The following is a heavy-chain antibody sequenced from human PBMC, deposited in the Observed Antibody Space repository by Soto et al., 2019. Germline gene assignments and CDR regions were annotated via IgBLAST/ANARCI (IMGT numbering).Heavy chain of an antibody. D-gene: IGHD6-13*01. V-gene: IGHV3-73*01. CDR3: TRHAHSSSWYYYYYYMAV. J-gene: IGHJ6*03. CDR2: IRSKANSYAT. Sequence: EVQLVESGGGLVQPGGSLKLSCAASGFTFSGSAMHWVRQASGKGLEWVGRIRSKANSYATAYAASVKGRFTISRDDSRNTAYLQMNSLKTEDTAVYYCTRHAHSSSWYYYYYYMAVWGKGTTVTVSS. CDR1: GFTFSGSA.